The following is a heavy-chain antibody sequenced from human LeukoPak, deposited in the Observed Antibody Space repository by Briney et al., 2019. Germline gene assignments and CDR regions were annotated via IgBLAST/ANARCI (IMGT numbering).Heavy chain of an antibody. J-gene: IGHJ6*02. CDR2: IKQDGSEK. D-gene: IGHD5-12*01. V-gene: IGHV3-7*01. Sequence: GGPLRLSCAASGFTFSSCWMSWVRQAPGEGLEWVANIKQDGSEKYYVDSVKGRFTISRDNAKNSLYLQMNSLRAEDTAVYYCARVVYDIVATILGNYYYGMDVWGQGTTVTVSS. CDR3: ARVVYDIVATILGNYYYGMDV. CDR1: GFTFSSCW.